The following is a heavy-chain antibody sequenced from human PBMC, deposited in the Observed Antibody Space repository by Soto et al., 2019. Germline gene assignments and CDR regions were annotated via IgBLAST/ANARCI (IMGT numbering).Heavy chain of an antibody. CDR3: ARHTPAISISDH. V-gene: IGHV4-39*01. J-gene: IGHJ4*02. CDR1: GGSISSSSYC. D-gene: IGHD2-15*01. CDR2: IYYSGST. Sequence: PSETLSLTCTVSGGSISSSSYCWGLIRQPPGKGLEWIGSIYYSGSTYYNPSLKSRVTISVDTSKNQFSLKLSSVTAADTAVYYCARHTPAISISDHWGQGTLVTVSS.